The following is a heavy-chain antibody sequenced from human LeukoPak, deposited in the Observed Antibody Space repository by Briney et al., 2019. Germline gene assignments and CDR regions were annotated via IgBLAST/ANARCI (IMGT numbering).Heavy chain of an antibody. CDR2: ISDTGRLS. CDR3: AKPSGPVRGWYFDL. V-gene: IGHV3-23*01. Sequence: GGSLRLSCAASGFTFSSSAMSWVRQAPGKGLEWVAAISDTGRLSYCADSVNGRFTISRDNSKNTLSLQMNSLRAADTAVYYCAKPSGPVRGWYFDLWGRGTLVTVSS. CDR1: GFTFSSSA. J-gene: IGHJ2*01. D-gene: IGHD3-10*02.